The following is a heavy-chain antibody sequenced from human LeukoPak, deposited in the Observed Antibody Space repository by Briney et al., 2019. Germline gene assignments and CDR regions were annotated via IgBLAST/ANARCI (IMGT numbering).Heavy chain of an antibody. V-gene: IGHV4-39*01. CDR3: ARHAGSTYYYYYMDV. CDR2: LYYRGST. J-gene: IGHJ6*03. CDR1: GGSISSSSYY. Sequence: PSETLSLTCTVSGGSISSSSYYWGWIRQPPGKGLEWIGSLYYRGSTYYNPSLKSRVTISVDTSKNQFSLKMTSVTAADTAVYYCARHAGSTYYYYYMDVWGKGTTVIISS. D-gene: IGHD3-10*01.